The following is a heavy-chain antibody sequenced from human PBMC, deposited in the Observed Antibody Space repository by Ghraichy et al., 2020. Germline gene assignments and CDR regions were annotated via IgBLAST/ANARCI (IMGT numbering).Heavy chain of an antibody. Sequence: GGSLRLSCAASGFTFSSYSMNWVRQAPGKGLEWVSSISSSSSYIYYADSVKGRFTISRDNAKNSLYLQMNSLRAEDTAVYYCARDPGVTIFGVVEEVYWGQGTLVTVSS. CDR1: GFTFSSYS. J-gene: IGHJ4*02. CDR2: ISSSSSYI. D-gene: IGHD3-3*01. V-gene: IGHV3-21*01. CDR3: ARDPGVTIFGVVEEVY.